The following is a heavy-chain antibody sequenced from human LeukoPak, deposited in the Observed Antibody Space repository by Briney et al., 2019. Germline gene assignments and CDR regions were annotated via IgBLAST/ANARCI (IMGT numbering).Heavy chain of an antibody. J-gene: IGHJ4*02. CDR1: GFTFSSYS. D-gene: IGHD5-24*01. CDR2: ISSSSSYI. CDR3: ARGLGWLPENY. V-gene: IGHV3-21*01. Sequence: GGSLRLSCAASGFTFSSYSMNWVRQAPGKGLEWVSSISSSSSYIYYADSMKGRFTVSRDNARNSVYLQMNSLRAEDTAVYYCARGLGWLPENYWGQGTLVTVSS.